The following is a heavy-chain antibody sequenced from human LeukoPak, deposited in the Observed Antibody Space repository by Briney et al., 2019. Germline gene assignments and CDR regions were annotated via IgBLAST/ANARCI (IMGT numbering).Heavy chain of an antibody. V-gene: IGHV3-74*01. D-gene: IGHD5-18*01. CDR3: ARGGGYSYDFVDY. CDR2: INSDGSST. CDR1: GFTFSYYW. Sequence: GGSLRLSCAASGFTFSYYWMHWVRQAPGKGLVWVSRINSDGSSTSYADSVKGRFTTSRDNAKNTLYLQMNSLRAEDTAVYYCARGGGYSYDFVDYWGQGTLVTVSS. J-gene: IGHJ4*02.